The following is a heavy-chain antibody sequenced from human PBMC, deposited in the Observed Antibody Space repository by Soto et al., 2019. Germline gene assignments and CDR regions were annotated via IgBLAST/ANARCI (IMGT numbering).Heavy chain of an antibody. CDR3: ARVHGSGSYYNGAYYYYYGMDV. CDR2: IYTSGST. CDR1: GGSIGSYY. J-gene: IGHJ6*02. V-gene: IGHV4-4*07. Sequence: SETLSLTCTVSGGSIGSYYWSWIRQPAGKGLEWIGRIYTSGSTNYNPSLKSRVTMSVDTSKNQFSLKLSSVTAADTAVYYCARVHGSGSYYNGAYYYYYGMDVWGQGTTVTVSS. D-gene: IGHD3-10*01.